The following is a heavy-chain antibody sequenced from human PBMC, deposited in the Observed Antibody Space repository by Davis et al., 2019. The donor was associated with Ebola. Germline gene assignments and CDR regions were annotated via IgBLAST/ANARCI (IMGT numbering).Heavy chain of an antibody. Sequence: GSLRLSCSISGASIRSYYWAWIRLSPGKGMQYIGYAHNSGVTNYNPSLKSRATISIDTSENQVSLKLSYVSAADTAVYYCARVEWSGPFDYWGQGALVTVSS. D-gene: IGHD3-3*01. V-gene: IGHV4-59*08. CDR1: GASIRSYY. J-gene: IGHJ4*02. CDR2: AHNSGVT. CDR3: ARVEWSGPFDY.